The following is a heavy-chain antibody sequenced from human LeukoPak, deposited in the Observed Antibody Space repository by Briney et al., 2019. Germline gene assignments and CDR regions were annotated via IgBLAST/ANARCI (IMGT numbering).Heavy chain of an antibody. V-gene: IGHV1-8*03. D-gene: IGHD3-22*01. Sequence: ASVKVSCKPSGYTFTSYDINWVRQATGQGLEWMGWMNPNSGNTGYAQKFQGRVTITRNTSISTAYMELSSLSSDDTAVYYCARAYYESSAYRHAVYFDYWGQGTLVTVSS. CDR1: GYTFTSYD. J-gene: IGHJ4*02. CDR3: ARAYYESSAYRHAVYFDY. CDR2: MNPNSGNT.